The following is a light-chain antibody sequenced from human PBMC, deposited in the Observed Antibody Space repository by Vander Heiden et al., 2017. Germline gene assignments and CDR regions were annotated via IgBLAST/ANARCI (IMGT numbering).Light chain of an antibody. CDR1: ALPKQY. CDR3: QSADSSGTDWV. Sequence: SYELTQPPSVPVPPGQTASITCSGDALPKQYAYWYQQKPGQAPVLVIYKDSERPTGIPERFSGSSSGTTVTLTISGVQAEDEADYYCQSADSSGTDWVFGGGTKLTVL. CDR2: KDS. V-gene: IGLV3-25*03. J-gene: IGLJ3*02.